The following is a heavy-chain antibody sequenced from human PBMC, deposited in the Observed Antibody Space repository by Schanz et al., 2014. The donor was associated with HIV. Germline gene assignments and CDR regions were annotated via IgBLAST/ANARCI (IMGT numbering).Heavy chain of an antibody. Sequence: EVQLVESGGGLVQPGGSLTLSCAASGFSFSDYWMHWVRQVPGKGLLWVSRMNNDVSSRLYADSVKGRFTISRDNAKNTLYLQMNSLRDEDTAVYYCARGQDIVVVTADFDIWGQGTMVTVSS. CDR2: MNNDVSSR. D-gene: IGHD2-21*02. CDR3: ARGQDIVVVTADFDI. J-gene: IGHJ3*02. CDR1: GFSFSDYW. V-gene: IGHV3-74*01.